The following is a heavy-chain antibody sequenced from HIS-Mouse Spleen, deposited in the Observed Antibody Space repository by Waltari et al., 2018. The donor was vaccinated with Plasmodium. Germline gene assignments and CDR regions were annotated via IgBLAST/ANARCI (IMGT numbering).Heavy chain of an antibody. CDR1: GFSLSTSGVG. Sequence: QLTLKESGPTLVKPTQTLTLTCTFSGFSLSTSGVGVGWIRQPPGKALEWLALIYWDDDKRYSPSLKSRLTITKDTSKNQVVLTMTNMDPVDTATYYCAHSRSSFDYWGQGTLVTVSS. D-gene: IGHD6-13*01. CDR3: AHSRSSFDY. J-gene: IGHJ4*02. V-gene: IGHV2-5*02. CDR2: IYWDDDK.